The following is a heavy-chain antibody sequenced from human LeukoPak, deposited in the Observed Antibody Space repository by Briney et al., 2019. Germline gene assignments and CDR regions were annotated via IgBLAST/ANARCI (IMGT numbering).Heavy chain of an antibody. CDR1: GGTFSSYA. V-gene: IGHV1-69*04. CDR2: MIPILGIA. Sequence: SVKVSCKASGGTFSSYAISWVRQAPGQGLEWMGRMIPILGIANYAQKFQGRVTITADKSTSTAYMELSSLRSEDTAVYYCARAVGYYYDSSGYYGPYNWFDPWGQGTLVTVSS. CDR3: ARAVGYYYDSSGYYGPYNWFDP. D-gene: IGHD3-22*01. J-gene: IGHJ5*02.